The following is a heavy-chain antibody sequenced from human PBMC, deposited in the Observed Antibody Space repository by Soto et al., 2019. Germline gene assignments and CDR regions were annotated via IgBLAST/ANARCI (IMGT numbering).Heavy chain of an antibody. CDR2: VKDGGNT. CDR1: GGSLSGYY. D-gene: IGHD5-12*01. J-gene: IGHJ4*02. Sequence: QVQLQQWGAGLLKPSETLSLNCAVTGGSLSGYYWSWIRQPPGKGLEWVGEVKDGGNTNYSPSLRGRVLISSDTANNQCSLRLNSVAAADTGVYSCARGQEGVVATHWDQGSLVTVSS. CDR3: ARGQEGVVATH. V-gene: IGHV4-34*01.